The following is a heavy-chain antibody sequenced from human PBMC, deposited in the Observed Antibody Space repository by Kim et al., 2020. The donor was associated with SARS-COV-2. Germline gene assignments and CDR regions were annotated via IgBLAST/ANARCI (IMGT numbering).Heavy chain of an antibody. CDR2: IYPGDSDA. D-gene: IGHD1-26*01. Sequence: GESLKISCQGSGYSFTTYWIAWVRQMPGKGLEWMGVIYPGDSDARYSPSFQSQVTISADNSISTAYLQWSSLKASDTAMYYCSTGGTSRHAFDMWGQGTMVTVSS. CDR3: STGGTSRHAFDM. CDR1: GYSFTTYW. V-gene: IGHV5-51*01. J-gene: IGHJ3*02.